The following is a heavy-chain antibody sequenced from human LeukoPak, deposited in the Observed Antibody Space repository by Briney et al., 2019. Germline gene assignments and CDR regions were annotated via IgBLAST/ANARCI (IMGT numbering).Heavy chain of an antibody. CDR3: ARKYDFWSGYYTD. CDR1: GGSISSYY. CDR2: IYTSGST. V-gene: IGHV4-4*07. D-gene: IGHD3-3*01. Sequence: SETLSLTCTASGGSISSYYWSWVRQPAGKGLEWIGRIYTSGSTNYNPSLKSRVTMSVDTSKNQFSLKLSSVTAADTAVYYCARKYDFWSGYYTDWGQGTLVTVSS. J-gene: IGHJ4*02.